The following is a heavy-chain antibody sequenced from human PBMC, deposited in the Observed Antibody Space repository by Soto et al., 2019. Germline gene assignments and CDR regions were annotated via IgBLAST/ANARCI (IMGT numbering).Heavy chain of an antibody. CDR1: GFTFSSYA. D-gene: IGHD3-22*01. Sequence: EVQLLESGGGLVQPGGSLRLSCAASGFTFSSYAMSWVRQAPGKGLEWVSAISGSGGSTYYADSVKGRFTISRDNSKNPLYLQMNTLRAEDTAVYYCASASDYYDLTYFDYWGQGTLVTVSS. CDR3: ASASDYYDLTYFDY. V-gene: IGHV3-23*01. CDR2: ISGSGGST. J-gene: IGHJ4*02.